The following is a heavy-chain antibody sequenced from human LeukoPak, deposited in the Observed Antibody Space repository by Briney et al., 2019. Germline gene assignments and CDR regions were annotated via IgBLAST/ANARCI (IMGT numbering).Heavy chain of an antibody. J-gene: IGHJ6*03. D-gene: IGHD3-10*01. CDR3: ARVTIHYYNLYYYMDV. V-gene: IGHV4-39*07. CDR2: IYYSGST. Sequence: SETLSLTCVVSGGSISSTSYYWGWIRQPPGKGLEWIGSIYYSGSTYYSPSLKSRVTISVDTSKNQFSLKLSSVTAADTAVYYCARVTIHYYNLYYYMDVWGKGTTVTVSS. CDR1: GGSISSTSYY.